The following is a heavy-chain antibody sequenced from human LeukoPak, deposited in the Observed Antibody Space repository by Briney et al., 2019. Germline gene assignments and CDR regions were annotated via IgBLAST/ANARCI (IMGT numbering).Heavy chain of an antibody. Sequence: PGGSLRLSCAASGFTFSSYSMNWVRQAPGKGLEWVSYISSRISIIYYAESVKGRFTISRDNAQNSLYLQMNSLRDDDTAVYYCVATRNGYNSCDYWGQGTLVTVSS. CDR1: GFTFSSYS. J-gene: IGHJ4*02. CDR2: ISSRISII. CDR3: VATRNGYNSCDY. D-gene: IGHD5-24*01. V-gene: IGHV3-48*02.